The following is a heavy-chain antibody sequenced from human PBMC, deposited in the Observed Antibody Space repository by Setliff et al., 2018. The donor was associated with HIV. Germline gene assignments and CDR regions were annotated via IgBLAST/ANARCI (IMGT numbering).Heavy chain of an antibody. V-gene: IGHV3-13*01. J-gene: IGHJ6*02. Sequence: GGSLRLSCEASGFIFSSHDFHWVRQAAGQGLEWVSAIGTGGDTYYVDSVKGRFTISRDNARNSLYLQMNNLGAGDTAVYYCAREIQVVYTGGHYFYGMDVWGQGTAVTVYS. CDR1: GFIFSSHD. CDR2: IGTGGDT. CDR3: AREIQVVYTGGHYFYGMDV. D-gene: IGHD3-16*01.